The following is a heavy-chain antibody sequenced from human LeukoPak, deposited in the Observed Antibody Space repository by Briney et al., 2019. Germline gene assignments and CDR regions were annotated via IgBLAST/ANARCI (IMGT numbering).Heavy chain of an antibody. V-gene: IGHV4-59*01. CDR3: ARGYSGYDPTYFDY. J-gene: IGHJ4*02. CDR2: MYYSGST. D-gene: IGHD5-12*01. CDR1: GGSISGYY. Sequence: SETLSLTCTVSGGSISGYYWSWIRQPPGMGLEWIGYMYYSGSTKYNPSLKSRVTISVDTSKNQFSLKLSSVTAADTAVYYCARGYSGYDPTYFDYWGQGTLVTVSS.